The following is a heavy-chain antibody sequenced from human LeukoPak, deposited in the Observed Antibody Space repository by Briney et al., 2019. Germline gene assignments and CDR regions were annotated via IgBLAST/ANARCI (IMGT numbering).Heavy chain of an antibody. CDR2: ISGSGGST. V-gene: IGHV3-23*01. J-gene: IGHJ5*02. CDR1: GFTFSSYA. D-gene: IGHD6-6*01. CDR3: AKHIGKSSTWDNWFDP. Sequence: GGSLRLSCAASGFTFSSYAMSWVRQAPGKGLEWVSAISGSGGSTYYADSVKGRFTISRDNSKNTLYLQMNSLRAEDTAVYYCAKHIGKSSTWDNWFDPWGQGTLVTVSS.